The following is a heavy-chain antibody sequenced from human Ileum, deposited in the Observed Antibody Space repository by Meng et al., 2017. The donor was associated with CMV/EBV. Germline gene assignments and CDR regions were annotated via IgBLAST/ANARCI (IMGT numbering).Heavy chain of an antibody. J-gene: IGHJ4*02. Sequence: ESGPGLLKPSETPPLTGTLCGGSTCSRNNYCVWIRQPPGEGLEWIRSIHDTGSTYYNPALKSRVTISGDTSKNQFALKLNSVTAADTAVYYCARDMSSSWFYYWGQGTLVTVSS. CDR2: IHDTGST. CDR3: ARDMSSSWFYY. V-gene: IGHV4-39*06. CDR1: GGSTCSRNNY. D-gene: IGHD6-13*01.